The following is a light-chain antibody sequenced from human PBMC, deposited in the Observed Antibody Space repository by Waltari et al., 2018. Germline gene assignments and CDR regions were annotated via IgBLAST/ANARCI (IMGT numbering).Light chain of an antibody. V-gene: IGLV3-1*01. Sequence: SSELTQPPSVAVSPGQRANITCSGDKLGDRYVSWYQQKPGQSPILIIYQDTKRPSGVPGPFSGSNSGNTATLTIGGTQTMDEADYYCQAWDSRGVFGGGTKLTVL. J-gene: IGLJ3*02. CDR1: KLGDRY. CDR2: QDT. CDR3: QAWDSRGV.